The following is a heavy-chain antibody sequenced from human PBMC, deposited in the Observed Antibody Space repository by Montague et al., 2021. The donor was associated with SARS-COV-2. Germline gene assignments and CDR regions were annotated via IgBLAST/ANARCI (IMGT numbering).Heavy chain of an antibody. J-gene: IGHJ4*02. CDR3: VRDQGRSNWNYPDY. CDR1: GGSISGYY. V-gene: IGHV4-4*07. Sequence: SETLSLTCTVSGGSISGYYWSWFRQSAGKGLEWIGRIYNSGSTSYNPSLKSRVTMSVDTSKNQFSLKLSSVTAADTAVYYGVRDQGRSNWNYPDYWGQGTLVTVSS. D-gene: IGHD1-20*01. CDR2: IYNSGST.